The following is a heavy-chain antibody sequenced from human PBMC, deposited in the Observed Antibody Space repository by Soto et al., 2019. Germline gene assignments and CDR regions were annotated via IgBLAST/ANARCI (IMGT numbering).Heavy chain of an antibody. V-gene: IGHV3-33*01. CDR2: IWHDGSNK. D-gene: IGHD4-17*01. Sequence: PGGSLRLSCAASGFTFSSYGMHWVRQAPGKGLEWVAVIWHDGSNKYYADSVKGRFTISRDNSKNTLYLQMNSLRAEDTAVYYCARDQTTVTTIGGSWGDYYGMDVWGQGTTVTVSS. CDR1: GFTFSSYG. CDR3: ARDQTTVTTIGGSWGDYYGMDV. J-gene: IGHJ6*02.